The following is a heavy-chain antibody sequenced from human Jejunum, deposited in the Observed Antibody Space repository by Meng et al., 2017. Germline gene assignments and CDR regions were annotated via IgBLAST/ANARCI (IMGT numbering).Heavy chain of an antibody. CDR2: INYGGGT. V-gene: IGHV4-34*02. CDR3: ARGGYYSFDY. J-gene: IGHJ4*02. Sequence: QVQLQQWGAGLLKPSETLSLTCAVYGGSFSDYYWTWIRQPPGKRLEWIGEINYGGGTNYNPSLRSRVTISIDKSKNQFSLKLTSVTAADTAVYYCARGGYYSFDYWGQGTLVTVSS. D-gene: IGHD5-18*01. CDR1: GGSFSDYY.